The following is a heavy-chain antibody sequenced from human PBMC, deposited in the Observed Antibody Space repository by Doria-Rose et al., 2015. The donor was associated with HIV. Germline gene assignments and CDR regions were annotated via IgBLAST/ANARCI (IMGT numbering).Heavy chain of an antibody. D-gene: IGHD1-1*01. CDR3: ARIKSGRWNHTYYFDF. CDR1: VVSLSSPGMG. J-gene: IGHJ4*02. CDR2: IFSDDER. Sequence: QITLKESGPVLVKPTETLTLTCTVSVVSLSSPGMGVSWIRQPPGKALEWLAHIFSDDERSYKTSLKSRLTISRGTSKSQVLLTMTDMDPVDTATYYCARIKSGRWNHTYYFDFWVKGSL. V-gene: IGHV2-26*01.